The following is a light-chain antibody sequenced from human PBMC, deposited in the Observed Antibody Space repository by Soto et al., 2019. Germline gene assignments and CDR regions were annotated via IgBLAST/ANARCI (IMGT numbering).Light chain of an antibody. Sequence: QSVLTQPDSVSGSPGQSITISCTGTSSDVGNYNYVSWYQHHPGKAPKLMVYDVSHRPSGVSNRFSGSKSGSTASLTISGLQAEDEADYYCSSYTGSSLYVFGTGTKVTVL. V-gene: IGLV2-14*03. CDR3: SSYTGSSLYV. J-gene: IGLJ1*01. CDR1: SSDVGNYNY. CDR2: DVS.